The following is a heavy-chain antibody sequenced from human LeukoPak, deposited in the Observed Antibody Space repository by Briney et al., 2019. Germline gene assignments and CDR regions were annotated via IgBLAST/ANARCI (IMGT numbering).Heavy chain of an antibody. CDR3: ASIVVVPAAMEWGYYGMDV. D-gene: IGHD2-2*01. Sequence: SETLSLTCTVSGGSISSYYWSWIRQPPGKGLEWIGEINHSGSTNYNPSLKSRVTISVDTSKNQFSLKLSSVTAADTAVYYCASIVVVPAAMEWGYYGMDVWGQGTTVTVSS. CDR1: GGSISSYY. V-gene: IGHV4-34*01. J-gene: IGHJ6*02. CDR2: INHSGST.